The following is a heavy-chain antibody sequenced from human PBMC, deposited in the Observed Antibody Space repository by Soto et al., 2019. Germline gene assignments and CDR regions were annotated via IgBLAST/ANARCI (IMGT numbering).Heavy chain of an antibody. CDR1: GYSISSGYY. V-gene: IGHV4-38-2*01. CDR3: AGYSGSFDY. D-gene: IGHD1-26*01. J-gene: IGHJ4*02. Sequence: SETLSLTCVVSGYSISSGYYWGWIRQPPGKGREWIGGIYHSGSTYYNPSLKSRVTISVETSKKQFSLKLSSVTAADTAVYDCAGYSGSFDYWGQGTLVTVSS. CDR2: IYHSGST.